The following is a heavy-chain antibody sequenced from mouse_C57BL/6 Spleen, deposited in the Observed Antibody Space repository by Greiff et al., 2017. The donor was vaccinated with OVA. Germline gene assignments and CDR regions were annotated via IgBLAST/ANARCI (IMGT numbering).Heavy chain of an antibody. V-gene: IGHV1-26*01. J-gene: IGHJ1*03. D-gene: IGHD6-5*01. CDR2: INPNNGGT. CDR1: GYTFTDYY. Sequence: EVQLQQSGPELVKPGASVKISCKASGYTFTDYYMNWVKQSHGKSLEWIGDINPNNGGTSYNQKFKGKATLTVDKSSSTAYMELRSLTSEDSAVYYGAREEARYARYWYFDVWGTGTTVTVSS. CDR3: AREEARYARYWYFDV.